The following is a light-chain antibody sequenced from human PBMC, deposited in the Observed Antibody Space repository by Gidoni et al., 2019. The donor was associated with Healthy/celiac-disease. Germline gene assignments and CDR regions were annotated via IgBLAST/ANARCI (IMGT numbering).Light chain of an antibody. CDR2: GAS. Sequence: EIVMTQSPATLSVSPGERATLSCRASQSVSSNLAWYQQKPGQAPRLLIYGASTRATGIPARFSGSGSGTEFTLTISSLQSEDFAVYYCQQYNSWPSTFXGXTKVEIK. CDR1: QSVSSN. V-gene: IGKV3-15*01. CDR3: QQYNSWPST. J-gene: IGKJ4*01.